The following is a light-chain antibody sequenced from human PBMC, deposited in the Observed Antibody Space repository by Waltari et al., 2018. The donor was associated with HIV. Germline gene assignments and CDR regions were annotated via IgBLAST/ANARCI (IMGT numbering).Light chain of an antibody. J-gene: IGKJ4*01. V-gene: IGKV3-20*01. CDR2: GAS. CDR1: PNVNSNY. CDR3: QKYGSSPIT. Sequence: NVLTQSPGTLSLSLGERATLSCRASPNVNSNYLALYQQSPGQAPRLLIYGASTTATGIPDRFSGSESGTDFTLTISRLEPEDFAVFYCQKYGSSPITFGGATKVEIK.